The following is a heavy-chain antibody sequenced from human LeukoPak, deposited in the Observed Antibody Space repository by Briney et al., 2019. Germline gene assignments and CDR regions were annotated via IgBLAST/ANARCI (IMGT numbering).Heavy chain of an antibody. J-gene: IGHJ5*02. V-gene: IGHV3-30*04. CDR2: ISYDGSNK. D-gene: IGHD3-9*01. CDR3: AREGILRYFDWLPKYNWFDP. Sequence: HSGGSLRLSCAASGFTFSSYAMHWVRQAPGKGLEWVAVISYDGSNKYYADSVKGRFTISRDNSKNTLYLQMNSLRVEDTAVYYCAREGILRYFDWLPKYNWFDPWGQGTLVTVSS. CDR1: GFTFSSYA.